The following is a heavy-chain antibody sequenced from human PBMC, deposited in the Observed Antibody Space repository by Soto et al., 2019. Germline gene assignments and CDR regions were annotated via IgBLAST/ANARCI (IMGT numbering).Heavy chain of an antibody. V-gene: IGHV1-8*01. CDR1: GYTFTSYD. J-gene: IGHJ4*02. CDR2: IIPNSGNT. CDR3: ARVRLSEFDS. Sequence: QVQLVQSGAEVKKPGASVKVSCKASGYTFTSYDINWVRQATGQGLEWMGWIIPNSGNTGYAQKFQGRVTMTRNTSISTDYMELSSLRSEDTAVDYCARVRLSEFDSWGQGTLVTVSS.